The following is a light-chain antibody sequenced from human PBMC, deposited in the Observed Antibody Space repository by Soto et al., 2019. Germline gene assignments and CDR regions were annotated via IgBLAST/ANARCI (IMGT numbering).Light chain of an antibody. CDR3: SSYAGSNNLV. CDR2: AVS. CDR1: SNDVGGYNY. J-gene: IGLJ1*01. V-gene: IGLV2-8*01. Sequence: QSALTQPPSASGSPGQSVTISCTGTSNDVGGYNYVSWYQQHPGKAPKVLIYAVSKRPSGVTDRFSGSKSGNTASLTVSGLQADDEADYYCSSYAGSNNLVFGTGTKVTVL.